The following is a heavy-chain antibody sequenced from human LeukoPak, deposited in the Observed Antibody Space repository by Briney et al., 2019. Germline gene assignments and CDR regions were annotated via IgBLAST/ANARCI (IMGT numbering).Heavy chain of an antibody. D-gene: IGHD2-21*02. CDR2: IHYTGST. CDR1: GGSISGSY. J-gene: IGHJ6*02. V-gene: IGHV4-59*01. Sequence: SEALSLTCLVSGGSISGSYWSWIRQPPGKGLEWIGYIHYTGSTDYNPSLRSRVTLSIDMSQNQISLSLSSATAADTAVYYCARTGGDCSSGLCYYAMDVWGQGTTVTVS. CDR3: ARTGGDCSSGLCYYAMDV.